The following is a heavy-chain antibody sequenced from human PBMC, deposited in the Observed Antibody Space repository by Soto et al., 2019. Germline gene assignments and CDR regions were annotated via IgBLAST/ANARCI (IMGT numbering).Heavy chain of an antibody. J-gene: IGHJ5*02. D-gene: IGHD2-2*01. CDR3: ASGRVVVPAALIFNCPDR. CDR1: GAPITWGDYS. CDR2: IFHGVST. Sequence: PSETRSLTCTISGAPITWGDYSWNWILQPPGKGLEWIGYIFHGVSTYYNPSLRSRVTISVDRSRTHFSLKMSSVTAADTAVYYCASGRVVVPAALIFNCPDRWGKG. V-gene: IGHV4-30-2*01.